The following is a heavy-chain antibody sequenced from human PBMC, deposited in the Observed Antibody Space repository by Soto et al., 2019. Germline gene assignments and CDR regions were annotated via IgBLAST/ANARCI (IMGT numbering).Heavy chain of an antibody. CDR3: VRDPGHGSGHLEFDP. V-gene: IGHV3-53*01. Sequence: EVQLVESGGGLIQPGGSLRLSCAASGLTVSSSYMSWVRQAPGKGLEWVSVIYKDGSTYYADSVKGRFTISRDNSKNTLYLQMNSLRAEDTAVYHCVRDPGHGSGHLEFDPWCQGTLVTVTS. CDR1: GLTVSSSY. J-gene: IGHJ5*02. CDR2: IYKDGST. D-gene: IGHD2-15*01.